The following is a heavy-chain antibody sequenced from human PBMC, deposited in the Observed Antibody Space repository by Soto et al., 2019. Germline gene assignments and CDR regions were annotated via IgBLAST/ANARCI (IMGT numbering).Heavy chain of an antibody. J-gene: IGHJ6*02. CDR3: AIPRKNYGDSYYYYYYYGMDV. CDR2: MNPNSGNT. D-gene: IGHD4-17*01. V-gene: IGHV1-8*01. CDR1: GYTFTSYD. Sequence: GASVKVSCKASGYTFTSYDINWVRQATGQGLEWMGWMNPNSGNTGYAQKFQGRVTMTRNTSISTAYMELSSLRSEDTAVYYCAIPRKNYGDSYYYYYYYGMDVWGQGTTVTVSS.